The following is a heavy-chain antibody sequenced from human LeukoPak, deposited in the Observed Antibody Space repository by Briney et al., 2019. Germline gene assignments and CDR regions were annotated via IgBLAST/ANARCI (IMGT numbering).Heavy chain of an antibody. J-gene: IGHJ4*02. Sequence: SETLSLTCAVYGGSFSGYYWSWIRQPPGKGLEWIGEINHSGSTNYNPSLKSRVTMSVDTSKNQLSLKLSSVTAADTAVYYCARKYWTGTSQAFDYWGQGTLVTVSS. CDR3: ARKYWTGTSQAFDY. V-gene: IGHV4-34*01. CDR2: INHSGST. CDR1: GGSFSGYY. D-gene: IGHD1-7*01.